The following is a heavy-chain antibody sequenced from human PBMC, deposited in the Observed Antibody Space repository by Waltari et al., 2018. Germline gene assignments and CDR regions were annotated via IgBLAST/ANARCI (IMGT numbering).Heavy chain of an antibody. CDR2: ITTFTGKT. CDR3: TRPRGPGPRGPGGLYWYFDL. CDR1: GYMFSNYG. Sequence: QVQLVQSGAEVKRPGASVKVSCKASGYMFSNYGIGWVRQAPGQGLEWMGWITTFTGKTNLAQKFQCSVTMTADTSTNTAYMELTSLRSDDTAVYYCTRPRGPGPRGPGGLYWYFDLWGRGTLVTVSS. D-gene: IGHD3-10*01. J-gene: IGHJ2*01. V-gene: IGHV1-18*01.